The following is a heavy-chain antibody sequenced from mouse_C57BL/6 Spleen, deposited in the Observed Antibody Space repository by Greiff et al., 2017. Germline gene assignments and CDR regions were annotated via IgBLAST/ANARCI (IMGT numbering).Heavy chain of an antibody. Sequence: QVQLKESGAELARPGASVKMSCKASGYTFTSYTMHWVKQRPGQGLEWIGYINPSSGYTTYNQKFKDKATLTADKSSSAAYMQLSSLTSEDSAVYYCARWANYYGSSYYLDYWGQGTTLTVSS. D-gene: IGHD1-1*01. CDR3: ARWANYYGSSYYLDY. CDR1: GYTFTSYT. V-gene: IGHV1-4*01. J-gene: IGHJ2*01. CDR2: INPSSGYT.